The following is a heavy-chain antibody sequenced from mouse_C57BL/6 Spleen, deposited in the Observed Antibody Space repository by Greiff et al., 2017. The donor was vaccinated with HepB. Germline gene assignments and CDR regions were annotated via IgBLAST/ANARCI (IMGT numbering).Heavy chain of an antibody. Sequence: EVQLVESGGGLVKPGGSLKLSCAASGFTFSDYGMHWVRQAPEKGLEWVAYISSGSSTIYYADTVKGRFTISRDNAKNTLFLQMTSLRSEDTAMYYCATPPYGSSHWYFDVWGTGTTVTVSS. CDR1: GFTFSDYG. CDR3: ATPPYGSSHWYFDV. D-gene: IGHD1-1*01. V-gene: IGHV5-17*01. J-gene: IGHJ1*03. CDR2: ISSGSSTI.